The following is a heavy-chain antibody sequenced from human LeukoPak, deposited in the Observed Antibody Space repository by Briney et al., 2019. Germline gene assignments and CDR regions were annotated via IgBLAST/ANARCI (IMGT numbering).Heavy chain of an antibody. D-gene: IGHD5-12*01. V-gene: IGHV3-23*01. CDR3: AKGAYDYIEIGYFDS. CDR1: GITLSNYG. CDR2: LSGSGGGT. Sequence: GGSLRLSCAVSGITLSNYGTSWVRQAPGKGLEWVAGLSGSGGGTNYADSVQGRFTISRDNSKNTVFLQMNSLRAEDTAIYYCAKGAYDYIEIGYFDSWGQGTLVTVSS. J-gene: IGHJ4*02.